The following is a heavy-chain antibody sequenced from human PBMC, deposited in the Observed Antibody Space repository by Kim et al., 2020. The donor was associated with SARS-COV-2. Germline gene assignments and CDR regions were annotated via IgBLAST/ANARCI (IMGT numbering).Heavy chain of an antibody. Sequence: YSPSFQGQVTISADKSISTAYLQWGSLKASDTAMYYCARPYSSSSLAFDIWGQGTMVTVSS. CDR3: ARPYSSSSLAFDI. V-gene: IGHV5-51*01. J-gene: IGHJ3*02. D-gene: IGHD6-6*01.